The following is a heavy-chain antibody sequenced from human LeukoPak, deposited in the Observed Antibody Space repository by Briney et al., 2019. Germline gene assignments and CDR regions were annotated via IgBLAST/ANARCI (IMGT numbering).Heavy chain of an antibody. CDR2: IIPIFGTA. CDR1: GGTFSSYA. J-gene: IGHJ3*02. CDR3: ATTRQLVGDAFDI. D-gene: IGHD6-6*01. Sequence: SVKVSCKASGGTFSSYAISWVRQAPGQGLEWMGGIIPIFGTANYAQKFQGRVTITANESTSTAYMELSSLRSEDTAVYYCATTRQLVGDAFDIWGQGTMVTVSS. V-gene: IGHV1-69*13.